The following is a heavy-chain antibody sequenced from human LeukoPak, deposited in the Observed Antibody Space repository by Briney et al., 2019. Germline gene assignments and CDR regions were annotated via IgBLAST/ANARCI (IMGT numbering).Heavy chain of an antibody. D-gene: IGHD3-22*01. CDR1: GFKVSSNY. V-gene: IGHV3-66*01. J-gene: IGHJ4*02. Sequence: GGSLRLSCAASGFKVSSNYMSWVRQAPGKGLEWVSVIYSGGSTYYADSVKGRFTISRDNSKNTLYLQMNSLRAEDTAVYYCARDLRDYYDSSGYLWWGQGTLVTVSS. CDR2: IYSGGST. CDR3: ARDLRDYYDSSGYLW.